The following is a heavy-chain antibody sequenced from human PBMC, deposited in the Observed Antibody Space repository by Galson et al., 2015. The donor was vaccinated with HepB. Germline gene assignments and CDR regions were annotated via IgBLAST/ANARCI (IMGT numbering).Heavy chain of an antibody. CDR3: ATERNSSWYESGFDY. D-gene: IGHD6-13*01. CDR1: GYTFTSYA. Sequence: SVKVSCKASGYTFTSYAMNWVRQAPGQGLEWMGWINTNTGNPTYAQGFTGRFVFSLDTSVSTAYLQISSLKAEDTAAYYCATERNSSWYESGFDYWGQGTLVTVSS. V-gene: IGHV7-4-1*02. J-gene: IGHJ4*02. CDR2: INTNTGNP.